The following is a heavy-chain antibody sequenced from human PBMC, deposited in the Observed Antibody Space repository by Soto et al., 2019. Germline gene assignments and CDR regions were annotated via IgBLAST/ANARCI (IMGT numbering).Heavy chain of an antibody. J-gene: IGHJ6*02. CDR1: GGSFSGYY. CDR3: ASRRYFDWLLYPSRYYYYGMDV. D-gene: IGHD3-9*01. V-gene: IGHV4-34*01. Sequence: SETLSLTCAVYGGSFSGYYWSWIRQPPGKGLEWIGEINHSGSTNYNPSLKSRVTVSVDTSKNQFSLKLSSVTAADTAVYYCASRRYFDWLLYPSRYYYYGMDVWGQGTTVT. CDR2: INHSGST.